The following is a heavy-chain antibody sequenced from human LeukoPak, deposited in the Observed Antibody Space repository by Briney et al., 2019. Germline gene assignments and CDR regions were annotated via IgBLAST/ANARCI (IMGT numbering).Heavy chain of an antibody. CDR1: GYTFTGYY. D-gene: IGHD3-22*01. CDR3: AGDRAPYYYDSSAYYFDY. V-gene: IGHV1-2*02. Sequence: ASVKVSCKASGYTFTGYYMHWVRQAPGQGLEWMGWINPNSGGTNYAQKFQGRVTMTRDTSISTAYMELSRLRSDDTAVYYCAGDRAPYYYDSSAYYFDYWGQGTLVTVSS. CDR2: INPNSGGT. J-gene: IGHJ4*02.